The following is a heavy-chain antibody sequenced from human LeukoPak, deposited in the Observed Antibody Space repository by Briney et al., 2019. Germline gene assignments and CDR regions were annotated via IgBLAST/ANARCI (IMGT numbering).Heavy chain of an antibody. J-gene: IGHJ4*02. CDR3: ASTLRGNYDILTGYYNVVDY. V-gene: IGHV4-34*01. Sequence: SETLSLTCAVYGGSFSGYYWSWIRQPPGKGLEWIGESNHSGSTNYNPSLKSRVTISVDTSKNQFSLKLSSVTAADTAVYYCASTLRGNYDILTGYYNVVDYWGQGTLVTVSS. D-gene: IGHD3-9*01. CDR1: GGSFSGYY. CDR2: SNHSGST.